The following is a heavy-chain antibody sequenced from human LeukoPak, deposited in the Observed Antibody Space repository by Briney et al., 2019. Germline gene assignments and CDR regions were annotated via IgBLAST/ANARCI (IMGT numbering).Heavy chain of an antibody. D-gene: IGHD3-16*02. CDR3: ARDMGGIVGFYYFYMDV. CDR2: INTDGSSL. V-gene: IGHV3-74*01. Sequence: GGSLRLSCAASGFTFSNFWMHWVRQVPGEGLVWVSRINTDGSSLNYADSVKGRFNISRDNAKNTLYLHMSSLRAEDSAVYYCARDMGGIVGFYYFYMDVWGKGTTVTVSS. J-gene: IGHJ6*03. CDR1: GFTFSNFW.